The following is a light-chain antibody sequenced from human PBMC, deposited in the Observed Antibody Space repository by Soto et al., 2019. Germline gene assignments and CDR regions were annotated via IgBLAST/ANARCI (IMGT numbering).Light chain of an antibody. V-gene: IGKV3-11*01. CDR2: DAS. J-gene: IGKJ1*01. CDR1: QSIGNS. Sequence: EIVLTQSPATLSLSPGDRATLSCRASQSIGNSLAWYQHKPGQTPRLLIYDASTRASGIPARFSGSGSGKDFTLTITSLEPEDFVVYFCQQGTFGQGSKVEI. CDR3: QQGT.